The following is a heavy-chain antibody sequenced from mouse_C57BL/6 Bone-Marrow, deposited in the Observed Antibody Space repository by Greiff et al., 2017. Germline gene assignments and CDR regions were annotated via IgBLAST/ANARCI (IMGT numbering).Heavy chain of an antibody. V-gene: IGHV5-12*01. J-gene: IGHJ4*01. CDR2: ISNGGGST. CDR3: ARQDPHKDYAMDY. CDR1: GFTFSDYY. Sequence: EVKLMESGGGLVQPGGSLKLSCAASGFTFSDYYMSWVRQTPEKRLEWVAYISNGGGSTYYPDTVKGRFTISRDNAKNTLYLQMSRLKSEDTAMYYCARQDPHKDYAMDYWGQGTSVTVSS.